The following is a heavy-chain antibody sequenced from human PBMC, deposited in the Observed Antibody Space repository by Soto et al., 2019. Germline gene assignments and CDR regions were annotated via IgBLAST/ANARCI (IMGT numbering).Heavy chain of an antibody. CDR3: ARSLDIVLVPAAMQVGWFDP. J-gene: IGHJ5*02. CDR2: IYHSGGT. D-gene: IGHD2-2*03. CDR1: GGSISSGGYS. Sequence: QLQLQESGSRLVKPSQTLSLTCAVSGGSISSGGYSWSWIRQPPGKALEWIGYIYHSGGTYYNTSLKSRVTISVDRSKNQFSLKLSSVNAADTAVYYCARSLDIVLVPAAMQVGWFDPWGQGTLGTVSS. V-gene: IGHV4-30-2*01.